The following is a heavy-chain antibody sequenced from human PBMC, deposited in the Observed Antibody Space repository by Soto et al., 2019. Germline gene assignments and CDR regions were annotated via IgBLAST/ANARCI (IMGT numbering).Heavy chain of an antibody. V-gene: IGHV1-18*04. J-gene: IGHJ6*02. Sequence: ASVKVSCKASGYTFTSCGISWVRQAPGQELEWMGWISAYNGNTNYAQKLQGRVTMTTDTSTSTAYMELRSLRSDDTAVYYCARDLEGGYSYGFNYYYGMDVWGQGTTVTVSS. CDR2: ISAYNGNT. CDR3: ARDLEGGYSYGFNYYYGMDV. D-gene: IGHD5-18*01. CDR1: GYTFTSCG.